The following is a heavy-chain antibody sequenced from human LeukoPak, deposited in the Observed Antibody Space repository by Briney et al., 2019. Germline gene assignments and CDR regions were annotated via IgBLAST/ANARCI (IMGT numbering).Heavy chain of an antibody. CDR1: GGSIGSGGYS. CDR2: IYHSGST. Sequence: TLSLTCAVSGGSIGSGGYSWSWIRQPPGKGLEWIGYIYHSGSTYYNPSLKSRVTISVDRSKNQFSLKLSSVTAADTAVYYCARGGRRGIAARPHLDYWGQGTLVTVSS. D-gene: IGHD6-6*01. V-gene: IGHV4-30-2*01. CDR3: ARGGRRGIAARPHLDY. J-gene: IGHJ4*02.